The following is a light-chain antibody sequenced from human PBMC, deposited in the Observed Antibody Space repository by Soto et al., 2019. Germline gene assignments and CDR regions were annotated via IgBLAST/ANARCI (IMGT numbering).Light chain of an antibody. V-gene: IGKV3-20*01. CDR2: DTS. CDR3: QQYGTSEII. J-gene: IGKJ5*01. Sequence: EIVLTQSPATLSLSPGERATLSCRASQSVSNSFIAWYQQKPGQAPRLLIYDTSSRATGIPDRFSGSGSGTDFTLTISRLEPEDFAVFFCQQYGTSEIIFGQGTRLEIK. CDR1: QSVSNSF.